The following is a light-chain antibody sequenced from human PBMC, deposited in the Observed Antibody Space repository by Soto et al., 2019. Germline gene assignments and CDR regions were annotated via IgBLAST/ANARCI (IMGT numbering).Light chain of an antibody. CDR1: QTISYY. V-gene: IGKV1-39*01. Sequence: DIQMTQSPSSLSASVGDRIIITCRASQTISYYLNWYQHQPGKAPKLLIYSTSSLQSGVPSRFSGSGSGTDFTLTISSLQPEGFATYYCQQSYSMPRTFGQGTKLEIK. CDR3: QQSYSMPRT. CDR2: STS. J-gene: IGKJ2*02.